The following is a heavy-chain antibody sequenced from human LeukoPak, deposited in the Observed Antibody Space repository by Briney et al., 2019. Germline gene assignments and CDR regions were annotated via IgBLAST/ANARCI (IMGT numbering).Heavy chain of an antibody. CDR2: IYTSGST. CDR3: ARDGSYPAGSGWYDWFDP. Sequence: SQTLSLTCTVSGGSISSGSYYWSWIRQPAGKGLEWIGRIYTSGSTNYNPSLTSRVTISVDTSKNQFSLKLSSVTAADTAVYYCARDGSYPAGSGWYDWFDPWGQGTLVTVSS. D-gene: IGHD6-19*01. J-gene: IGHJ5*02. V-gene: IGHV4-61*02. CDR1: GGSISSGSYY.